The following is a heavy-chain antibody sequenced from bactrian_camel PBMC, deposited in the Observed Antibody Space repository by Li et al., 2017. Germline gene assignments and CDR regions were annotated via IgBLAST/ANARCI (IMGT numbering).Heavy chain of an antibody. D-gene: IGHD6*01. Sequence: HVQLVESGGGSVQAGGSTRLSCVVSGYDYPSYCMGWFRQAPGQEREGVAAIDPDDSSTYVDSVKGRFTIVQDNAENALYLLMNSLKPEDTAMYSCAASSAYGTWNGLSERTFGYWGQGTQVTVS. CDR3: AASSAYGTWNGLSERTFGY. CDR2: IDPDDSS. V-gene: IGHV3S53*01. J-gene: IGHJ4*01. CDR1: GYDYPSYC.